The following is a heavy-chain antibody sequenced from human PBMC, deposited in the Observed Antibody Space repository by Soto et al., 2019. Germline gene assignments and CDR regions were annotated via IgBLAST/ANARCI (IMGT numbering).Heavy chain of an antibody. J-gene: IGHJ4*02. CDR1: GFTFSDSW. Sequence: EVQLVESGGGLVQPGGSLRLSCTASGFTFSDSWMTWVRQAPGKGLEWVARIKPDESEKKYADSVKGRFSISRDNAKNSMSLQMDSLRGEDTAVYYCVRGGSNYAYWGQGTLVTVSS. D-gene: IGHD4-4*01. V-gene: IGHV3-7*04. CDR3: VRGGSNYAY. CDR2: IKPDESEK.